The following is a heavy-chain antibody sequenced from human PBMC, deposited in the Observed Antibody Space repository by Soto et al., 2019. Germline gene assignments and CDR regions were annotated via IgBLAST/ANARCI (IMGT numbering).Heavy chain of an antibody. CDR3: AGDTAYDYYYYYGMDV. CDR1: GGSFSGYY. Sequence: SDTLSLTCAVYGGSFSGYYWSWIRQPPGKGLEWIGEINHSGSTNYNPSLKSRVTISVDTSKNQFSLKLSSVTAADTAVYYCAGDTAYDYYYYYGMDVWGQGTTVTVSS. J-gene: IGHJ6*02. V-gene: IGHV4-34*01. CDR2: INHSGST. D-gene: IGHD5-18*01.